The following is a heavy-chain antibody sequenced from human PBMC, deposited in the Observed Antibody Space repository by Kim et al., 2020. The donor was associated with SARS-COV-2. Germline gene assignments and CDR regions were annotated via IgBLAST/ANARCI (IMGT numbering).Heavy chain of an antibody. CDR2: IDFYGNT. D-gene: IGHD3-10*01. CDR3: AVFYASGTFFPGEHWFDR. Sequence: SETLSLTCTVSDDSIHNSNYYWAWIRQTPGTGLEWIATIDFYGNTYSGPSLRSRVTMSLDTSENQFSLILTSVTAADTALYYCAVFYASGTFFPGEHWFDRSGQGTLVTVSS. V-gene: IGHV4-39*01. CDR1: DDSIHNSNYY. J-gene: IGHJ5*02.